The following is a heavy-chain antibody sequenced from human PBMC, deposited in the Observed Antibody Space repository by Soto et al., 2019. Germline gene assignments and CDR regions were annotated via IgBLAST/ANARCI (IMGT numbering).Heavy chain of an antibody. CDR3: ARDHGAAVAGLNWFDP. CDR1: GYTFTSYA. J-gene: IGHJ5*02. D-gene: IGHD6-19*01. CDR2: INAGNGNT. V-gene: IGHV1-3*01. Sequence: GASVKVSCKASGYTFTSYAIHWVRQAPGQRLEWMGWINAGNGNTKYSQKFQGRVTITRDTSASTAYMELSSLRSEDTAVYYCARDHGAAVAGLNWFDPWGQGTLVTVSS.